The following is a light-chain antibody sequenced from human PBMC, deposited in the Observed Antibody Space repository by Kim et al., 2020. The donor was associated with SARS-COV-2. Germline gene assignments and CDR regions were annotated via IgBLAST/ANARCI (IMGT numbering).Light chain of an antibody. CDR2: EGS. Sequence: QSALTQPASVSGSPGQSITISCTGTSSDIGTHHLVSWYQQHPDKAPKLIIYEGSKRPSGISSRFSGSRSGNTASLTISGLQPEDEADYYCCSYAGSDTVIFGGGTQLTVL. J-gene: IGLJ2*01. CDR3: CSYAGSDTVI. V-gene: IGLV2-23*03. CDR1: SSDIGTHHL.